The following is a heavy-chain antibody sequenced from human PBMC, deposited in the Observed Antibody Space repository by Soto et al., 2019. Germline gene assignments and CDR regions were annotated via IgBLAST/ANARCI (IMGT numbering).Heavy chain of an antibody. Sequence: SETLSLTCTFSGCSISSGGYYWSWIRQHPGKGLEWIGYIYYSGSTYYNPSLKSRVTISVDTSKNQFSLKLSSVTAADTAVYYCARDTASGSGSYYYFDYWGQGTLVTVSS. CDR2: IYYSGST. V-gene: IGHV4-31*03. CDR1: GCSISSGGYY. D-gene: IGHD3-10*01. CDR3: ARDTASGSGSYYYFDY. J-gene: IGHJ4*02.